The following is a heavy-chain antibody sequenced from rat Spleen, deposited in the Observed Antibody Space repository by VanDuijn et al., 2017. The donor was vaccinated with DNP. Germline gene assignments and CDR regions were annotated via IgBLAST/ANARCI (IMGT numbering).Heavy chain of an antibody. CDR1: GFTFSNYW. CDR3: ARGSGTHYWYFDF. D-gene: IGHD5-1*01. V-gene: IGHV5-31*01. Sequence: EVKLVESGGDLVQPGRSLKVSCVASGFTFSNYWMAWIRQVPGKGLEWVASMTRSGGSTFYPDSVKGRFTVSRDNVKNTLYLQMNSLRSEDTATYYCARGSGTHYWYFDFWGPGTMITVSS. J-gene: IGHJ1*01. CDR2: MTRSGGST.